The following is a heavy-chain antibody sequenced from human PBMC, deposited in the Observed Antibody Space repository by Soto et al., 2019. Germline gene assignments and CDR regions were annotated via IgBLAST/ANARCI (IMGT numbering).Heavy chain of an antibody. CDR1: GGSISSYY. Sequence: SETLSLTCTVSGGSISSYYWSWIRQPPGKGLEWIGYIYYSGSTNYNSSLKSRVTISVDTSKNQFSLKLSSVTAADTAVYYCARSGSPMYNWFDPWGQGTLVTVSS. CDR2: IYYSGST. V-gene: IGHV4-59*01. J-gene: IGHJ5*02. D-gene: IGHD3-10*02. CDR3: ARSGSPMYNWFDP.